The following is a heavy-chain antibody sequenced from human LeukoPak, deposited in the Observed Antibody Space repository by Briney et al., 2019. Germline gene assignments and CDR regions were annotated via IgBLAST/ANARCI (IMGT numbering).Heavy chain of an antibody. V-gene: IGHV4-39*07. Sequence: PSETLSLTCTVSAGSIISSSKFWGWIRQSPGKGLEWIGSIYYSGSTYYNPSLKSRVTILVDTSKNQFSLKLSSVTAADTAVYYCARDRKQWLVRHLYWYFDLWGRGTLVTVSS. CDR2: IYYSGST. D-gene: IGHD6-19*01. CDR3: ARDRKQWLVRHLYWYFDL. CDR1: AGSIISSSKF. J-gene: IGHJ2*01.